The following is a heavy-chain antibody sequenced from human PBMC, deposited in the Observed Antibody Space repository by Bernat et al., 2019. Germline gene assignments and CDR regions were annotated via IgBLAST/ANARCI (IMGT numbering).Heavy chain of an antibody. CDR2: ISYDGSNK. V-gene: IGHV3-30*18. CDR1: GFTFSSYG. J-gene: IGHJ6*02. Sequence: QVQLVESGGGVVQPGRSLRLSCAASGFTFSSYGMHWVRQAPGKGLEWVAVISYDGSNKYYADSVKGRFTISRDNSKNTLYLQMNSLRAEDTAVYYCAKDSRDIVVVVAATRTHPYYGMDVWGQGTTVTVSS. CDR3: AKDSRDIVVVVAATRTHPYYGMDV. D-gene: IGHD2-15*01.